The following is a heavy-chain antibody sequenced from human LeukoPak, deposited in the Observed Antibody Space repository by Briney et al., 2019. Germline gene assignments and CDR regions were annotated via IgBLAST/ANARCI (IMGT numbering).Heavy chain of an antibody. V-gene: IGHV4-38-2*02. CDR2: IYHSGST. Sequence: SETLSLTCTVSGYSISSGYYWGWIRQPPGKGLEWIGSIYHSGSTYYNPSLKSRVTISVDTSKNQFSLKLSSVTAADTAVYYCAREGDVVVTVLTYFDYWGQGTLVTVSS. CDR3: AREGDVVVTVLTYFDY. D-gene: IGHD2-21*02. J-gene: IGHJ4*02. CDR1: GYSISSGYY.